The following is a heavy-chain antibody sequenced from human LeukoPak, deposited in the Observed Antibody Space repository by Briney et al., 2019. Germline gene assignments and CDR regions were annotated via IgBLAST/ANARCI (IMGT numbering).Heavy chain of an antibody. CDR1: GGSISSGGYS. Sequence: SETLSLTCAVSGGSISSGGYSWSWIRQPPGKGLEWIGYIYHSGSTYYNPFLKSRVTISVDRSKNQFSLKLSSVTAADTAVYYCARGWGHYYDSSGYLDYWGQGTLVTVSS. V-gene: IGHV4-30-2*01. J-gene: IGHJ4*02. D-gene: IGHD3-22*01. CDR2: IYHSGST. CDR3: ARGWGHYYDSSGYLDY.